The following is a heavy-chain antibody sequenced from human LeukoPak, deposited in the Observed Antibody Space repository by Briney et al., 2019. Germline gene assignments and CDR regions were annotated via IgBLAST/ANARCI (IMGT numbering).Heavy chain of an antibody. Sequence: PGRSLRLSCAASGFTFSNYPMHWVRQAPGKGLEWVAVISYDGSNKYYAGSVKGRFTISRDNSKNTLYLQMNSLRAADTALYYCATDWPGHCSGTTCSGRNWFDPWGQGTLVAVSS. CDR3: ATDWPGHCSGTTCSGRNWFDP. CDR2: ISYDGSNK. J-gene: IGHJ5*02. CDR1: GFTFSNYP. D-gene: IGHD2-2*01. V-gene: IGHV3-30*04.